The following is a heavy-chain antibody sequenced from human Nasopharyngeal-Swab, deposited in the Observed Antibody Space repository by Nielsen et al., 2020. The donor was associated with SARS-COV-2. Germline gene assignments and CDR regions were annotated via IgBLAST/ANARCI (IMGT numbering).Heavy chain of an antibody. J-gene: IGHJ4*02. D-gene: IGHD3-22*01. CDR2: IKSKTDGGTT. Sequence: VRQAPGKGLEWVGRIKSKTDGGTTDYAAPVKGRSTISRDDSKNTLYLQMNSLKTEDTAVYYCTTATAAAGTYYYDSSGYYYFDYWGQGTLVTVSS. V-gene: IGHV3-15*07. CDR3: TTATAAAGTYYYDSSGYYYFDY.